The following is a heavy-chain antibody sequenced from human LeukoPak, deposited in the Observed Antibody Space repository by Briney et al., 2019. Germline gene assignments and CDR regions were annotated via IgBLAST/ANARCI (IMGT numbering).Heavy chain of an antibody. CDR2: ISAYNGNT. V-gene: IGHV1-18*01. D-gene: IGHD2-2*01. CDR3: ARDLWLWSSTSRAYGY. Sequence: ASVKVSCKASGYTFTSYGISWVRQAPGQGLEWMGWISAYNGNTNYAQKLQGRVTMTTDTSTSTAYMELRSLRSDDTAVYYCARDLWLWSSTSRAYGYWGQGTLVTVSS. CDR1: GYTFTSYG. J-gene: IGHJ4*02.